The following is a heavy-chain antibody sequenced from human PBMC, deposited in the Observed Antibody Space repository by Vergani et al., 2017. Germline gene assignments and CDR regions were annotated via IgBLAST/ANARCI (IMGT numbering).Heavy chain of an antibody. J-gene: IGHJ3*02. CDR2: MYYSGST. Sequence: QLQLQESGPGLVKPSETLSLTCTVSGGSISSSSYYWGWIRQPPGKGLEWIGSMYYSGSTYYNPSLKSRVTISVDTSKNQFSLKLSSLTAADTAVYYCARLNWNYVALDIWGQGTMVTVSS. CDR1: GGSISSSSYY. D-gene: IGHD1-7*01. CDR3: ARLNWNYVALDI. V-gene: IGHV4-39*01.